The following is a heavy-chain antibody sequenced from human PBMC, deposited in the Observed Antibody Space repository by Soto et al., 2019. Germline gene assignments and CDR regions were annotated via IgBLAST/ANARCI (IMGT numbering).Heavy chain of an antibody. CDR3: ARVGPWVPYYYDSRPYTLENWFDP. Sequence: SETLSLTCAVSRYSLSSGYYWGWLRQPPGKGLEWIGSIYPGGSTYYNPSLNSRVTLSIDMTTNHVSLILNSVTAADTAVYYCARVGPWVPYYYDSRPYTLENWFDPWGQGTFVTVS. CDR2: IYPGGST. CDR1: RYSLSSGYY. V-gene: IGHV4-38-2*01. J-gene: IGHJ5*02. D-gene: IGHD3-22*01.